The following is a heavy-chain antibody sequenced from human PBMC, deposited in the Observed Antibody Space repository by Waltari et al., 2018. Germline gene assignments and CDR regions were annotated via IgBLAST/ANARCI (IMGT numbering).Heavy chain of an antibody. CDR3: ARDLKGVVVVPAASFFDY. CDR1: GFTFSSYW. Sequence: EVQLVESGGGLVQPGGSLRLSCAASGFTFSSYWMSWVRQDSGKRLEWVANIKQDGSEKYYVDSVKGRFTISRDNAKNSLYLQMNSLRAEDTAVYYCARDLKGVVVVPAASFFDYWGQGTLVTVSS. D-gene: IGHD2-2*01. V-gene: IGHV3-7*01. CDR2: IKQDGSEK. J-gene: IGHJ4*02.